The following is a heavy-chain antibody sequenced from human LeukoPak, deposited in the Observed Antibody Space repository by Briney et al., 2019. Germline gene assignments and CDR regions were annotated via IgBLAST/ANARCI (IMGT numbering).Heavy chain of an antibody. CDR1: GFTFSRYG. J-gene: IGHJ4*02. CDR2: IKKDGSEK. D-gene: IGHD4-17*01. V-gene: IGHV3-7*01. Sequence: GGPLTLFCAACGFTFSRYGMLWVRGARGRAGEGLANIKKDGSEKYYVDSVKGRFTISRDNAKNSLSLQMNSLRAEDTAGYYCARRDHGDYGEEYWGQGTLVTVSS. CDR3: ARRDHGDYGEEY.